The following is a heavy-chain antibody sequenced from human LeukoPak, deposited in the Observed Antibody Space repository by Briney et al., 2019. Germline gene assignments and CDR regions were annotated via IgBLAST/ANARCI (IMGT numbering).Heavy chain of an antibody. J-gene: IGHJ4*02. CDR2: IDWGDDK. D-gene: IGHD3-22*01. CDR3: ARSPLYAYDSSGYSVIYFDY. CDR1: GGFISSYYW. V-gene: IGHV2-70*11. Sequence: ILSLTCTVSGGFISSYYWSWICQPPGKALEWLARIDWGDDKYYSTSLKTRLTLSKDTSKNQVVLTMTNMDPVDTATYYCARSPLYAYDSSGYSVIYFDYWGQGTLVTVSS.